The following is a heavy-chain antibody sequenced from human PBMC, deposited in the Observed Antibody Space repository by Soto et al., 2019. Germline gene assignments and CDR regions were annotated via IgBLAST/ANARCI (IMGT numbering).Heavy chain of an antibody. Sequence: QVQLVQSGAEVKKPGASVKVSCKASGYTFTSYYMHWVRQAPGQGLEWMGIINPSGGSTSYAQKFQGRVTMTRDTSTSTVYMELISLRPEDTAVYYCARGSIVVVPAANHFDYWGQGTLVTVSS. CDR1: GYTFTSYY. CDR2: INPSGGST. J-gene: IGHJ4*02. CDR3: ARGSIVVVPAANHFDY. V-gene: IGHV1-46*01. D-gene: IGHD2-2*01.